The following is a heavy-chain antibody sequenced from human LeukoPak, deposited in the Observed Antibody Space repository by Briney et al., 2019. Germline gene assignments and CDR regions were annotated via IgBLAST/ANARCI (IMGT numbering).Heavy chain of an antibody. D-gene: IGHD2-2*01. CDR2: MNPNSGNT. V-gene: IGHV1-8*01. Sequence: ASVKVSCKASGYTFTSYDINWVRQATGQGLEWTGWMNPNSGNTGYAQKFQGRVTMTRNTSISTAYMELSSLRSEDTAVYYCARELGYCSSTSCAIVGYYYYYGMDVLGQGTTVTVSS. J-gene: IGHJ6*02. CDR3: ARELGYCSSTSCAIVGYYYYYGMDV. CDR1: GYTFTSYD.